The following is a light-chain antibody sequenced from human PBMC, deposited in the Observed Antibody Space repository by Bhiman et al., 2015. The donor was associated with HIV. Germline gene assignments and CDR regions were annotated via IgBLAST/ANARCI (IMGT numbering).Light chain of an antibody. J-gene: IGLJ1*01. CDR2: DND. CDR1: TSDIGENY. V-gene: IGLV1-51*01. Sequence: QFVLTQPPSVSAAPGQRVTVSCSGTTSDIGENYVSWYQKFSEAAPKLLLYDNDKRPAGIPGRFSGSKSATSATLGITGLQTGDEADYYCATWDSGLSAGLFVFGTGTKLTVL. CDR3: ATWDSGLSAGLFV.